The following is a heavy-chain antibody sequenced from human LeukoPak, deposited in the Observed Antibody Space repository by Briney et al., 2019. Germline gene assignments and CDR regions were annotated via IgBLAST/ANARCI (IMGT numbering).Heavy chain of an antibody. D-gene: IGHD2-2*01. J-gene: IGHJ5*02. V-gene: IGHV3-23*01. CDR1: GFTFSSYA. Sequence: PGGSLRLSCAASGFTFSSYAMSWVRQAPGKGLEWVSAISGSGGSTYYADSVKGRFTISRDNAKNSLYLQMNSLRAEDTAVYYCARVGCSSTSCANPWGQGTLVTVSS. CDR2: ISGSGGST. CDR3: ARVGCSSTSCANP.